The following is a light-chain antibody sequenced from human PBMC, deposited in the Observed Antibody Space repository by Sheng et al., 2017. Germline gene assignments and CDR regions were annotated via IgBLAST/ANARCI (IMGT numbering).Light chain of an antibody. CDR3: QSFNASSHWV. CDR2: EDN. Sequence: FVLTQPHSVSESPGQTVTISCTRSSGSIASNYVQWYQQRPGTSPTTLIYEDNQRPSGVPARFSGSLDSSSNSASLSISGLKTEDEADYYCQSFNASSHWVFGGGTKLTVL. CDR1: SGSIASNY. J-gene: IGLJ3*02. V-gene: IGLV6-57*01.